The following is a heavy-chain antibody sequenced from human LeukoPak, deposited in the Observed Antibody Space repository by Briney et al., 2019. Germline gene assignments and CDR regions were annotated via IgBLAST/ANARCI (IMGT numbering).Heavy chain of an antibody. CDR3: ASAWRSWFDP. Sequence: SETLSLTCTVSGGSISSSSYYWGWIRQPPGKGLEWIGSIYYSGSTYYNPSLKSRVTISVDTSKNQFSLKLSSVTAADTAVYYCASAWRSWFDPWGQGTLVTVSS. D-gene: IGHD1-1*01. CDR2: IYYSGST. J-gene: IGHJ5*02. CDR1: GGSISSSSYY. V-gene: IGHV4-39*01.